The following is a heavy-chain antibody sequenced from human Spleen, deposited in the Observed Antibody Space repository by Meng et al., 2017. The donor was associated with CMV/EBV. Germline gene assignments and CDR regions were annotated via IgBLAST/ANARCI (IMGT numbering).Heavy chain of an antibody. CDR3: AREGGYGLFDY. Sequence: SQTLSLTCVISGDSVSSNSAVWSWIRQSPSRGLEWLGRTYYRSKWYNDYAVSVKSRITINPGTSKNQFSLQLNSVTPEDTAVYYCAREGGYGLFDYWGQGTLVTVSS. CDR1: GDSVSSNSAV. CDR2: TYYRSKWYN. V-gene: IGHV6-1*01. J-gene: IGHJ4*02. D-gene: IGHD4-17*01.